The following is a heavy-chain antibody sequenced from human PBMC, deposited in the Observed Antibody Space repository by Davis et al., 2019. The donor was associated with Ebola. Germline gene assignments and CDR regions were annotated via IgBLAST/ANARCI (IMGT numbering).Heavy chain of an antibody. CDR3: ARDISMGGLDY. CDR2: IKPDGSER. V-gene: IGHV3-7*03. J-gene: IGHJ4*02. D-gene: IGHD2-15*01. CDR1: EFTFSRHG. Sequence: PGGPLRLSCAASEFTFSRHGMNWVRQAPGKGLEWVAGIKPDGSERFYVDSVKGRFTISRDNAENSVYLQMTSLRAEDTALYYCARDISMGGLDYWGQGSLVTVSS.